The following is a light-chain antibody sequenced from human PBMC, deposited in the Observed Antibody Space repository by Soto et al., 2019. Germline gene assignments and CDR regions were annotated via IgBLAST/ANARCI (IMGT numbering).Light chain of an antibody. J-gene: IGKJ1*01. V-gene: IGKV3-15*01. CDR1: QSVSSY. CDR3: QQYNNWWT. Sequence: EMVMTQSPATLSVSPGERATLSCRASQSVSSYLAWYQQKPGQAPRLLIYAASTRATGIPARFSGSGSGTEFTLTINSLRSEDFAVYYCQQYNNWWTFGQGTKVDIK. CDR2: AAS.